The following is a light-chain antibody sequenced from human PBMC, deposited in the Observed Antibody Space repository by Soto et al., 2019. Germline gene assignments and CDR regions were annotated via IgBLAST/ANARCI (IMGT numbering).Light chain of an antibody. V-gene: IGKV2-28*01. CDR1: QSLLHSNGYNY. J-gene: IGKJ1*01. CDR2: LGS. CDR3: LQALQTPWT. Sequence: IVLTQSPLSLPVTPGEPASISCRSSQSLLHSNGYNYLDWYLQKPGQSPQLLIYLGSNRASGVPARFSGSGSGTDFTLNISRVEAEDLGVYYCLQALQTPWTFGQGTKVEIK.